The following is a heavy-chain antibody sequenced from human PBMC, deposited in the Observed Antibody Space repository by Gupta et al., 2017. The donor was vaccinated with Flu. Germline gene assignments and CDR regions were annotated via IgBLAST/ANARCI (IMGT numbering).Heavy chain of an antibody. CDR2: ISWNSGSI. V-gene: IGHV3-9*01. CDR1: DDYA. CDR3: AKDKSYSSSSDLDY. D-gene: IGHD6-6*01. Sequence: DDYAMHWVRQAPGKGLEWVSGISWNSGSIGYADSVKGRFTISRDNAKNALYLQMNSLRAEETALYYCAKDKSYSSSSDLDYWGQGTLLTVSS. J-gene: IGHJ4*02.